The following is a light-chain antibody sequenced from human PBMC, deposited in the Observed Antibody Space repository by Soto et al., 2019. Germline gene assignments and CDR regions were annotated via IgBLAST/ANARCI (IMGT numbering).Light chain of an antibody. CDR2: GAS. J-gene: IGKJ5*01. V-gene: IGKV3D-20*02. Sequence: DIVLTQSPGTLSLSPEERATLSCRASQTLSSSYLVWYQQKPGQAPRLLIYGASSRATGIPDRFSGSGSGTDFTLTISRLEPEDCAVYYCQQRSDWPSFGQGTRLEI. CDR1: QTLSSSY. CDR3: QQRSDWPS.